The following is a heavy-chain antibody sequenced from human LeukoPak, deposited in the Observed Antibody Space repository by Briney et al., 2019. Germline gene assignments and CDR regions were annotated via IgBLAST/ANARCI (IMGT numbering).Heavy chain of an antibody. V-gene: IGHV4-59*08. J-gene: IGHJ4*02. CDR3: ARFEPVAGTLVY. CDR1: GSSISSYY. CDR2: IYYSGST. D-gene: IGHD6-19*01. Sequence: PSETLSLTCTVSGSSISSYYWSWIRQPPGKGLEWIGYIYYSGSTNYNPSLKSRVTISVDTSKNQFSLKLSSVTAADTAVYYCARFEPVAGTLVYWGQGTLVTVSS.